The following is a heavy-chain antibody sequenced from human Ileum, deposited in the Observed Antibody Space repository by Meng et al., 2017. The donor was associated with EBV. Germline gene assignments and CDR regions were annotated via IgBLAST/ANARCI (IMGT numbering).Heavy chain of an antibody. V-gene: IGHV4-59*08. CDR2: IYYSGST. CDR1: GGSISSYY. Sequence: QVPLQESGPGLLRPSETLSLTCTVSGGSISSYYWRWIRQPPGKGLEWIGYIYYSGSTNYNPSLKSRVTISVDTSKNQFSLNLSSVTAADTAVYYCARGGWSLDYWGQGTLVTVSS. D-gene: IGHD2-15*01. J-gene: IGHJ4*02. CDR3: ARGGWSLDY.